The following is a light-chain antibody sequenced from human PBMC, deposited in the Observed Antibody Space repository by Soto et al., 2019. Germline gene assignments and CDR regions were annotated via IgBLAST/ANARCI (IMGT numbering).Light chain of an antibody. V-gene: IGLV2-14*01. CDR1: SSDVGGYNY. CDR3: SSYTSSSTLE. J-gene: IGLJ2*01. Sequence: QSVLTQPASVSGSPGQSITISCTGTSSDVGGYNYVSWYQQHPGKAPKLMIYDVSYRPSGVSNRFSGSKSGNTASLTISGLQAEDEADYYCSSYTSSSTLEIGGGTKLTVL. CDR2: DVS.